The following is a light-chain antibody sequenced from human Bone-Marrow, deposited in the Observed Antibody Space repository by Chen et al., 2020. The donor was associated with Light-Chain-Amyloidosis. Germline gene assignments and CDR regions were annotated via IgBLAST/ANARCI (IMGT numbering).Light chain of an antibody. CDR3: QSADSSDLGV. Sequence: SYELTQPPSVSVSPGQTARITCTGDALPKHYAYWYQQKPGQAPVLVICKDTERPSGIPGRFSGSSSGTTVTLTISGVQAEDEADYYCQSADSSDLGVFGGGTKLTVL. CDR2: KDT. J-gene: IGLJ3*02. V-gene: IGLV3-25*03. CDR1: ALPKHY.